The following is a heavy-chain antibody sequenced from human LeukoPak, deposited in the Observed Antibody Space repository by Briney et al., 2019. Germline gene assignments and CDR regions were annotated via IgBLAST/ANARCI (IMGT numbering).Heavy chain of an antibody. CDR1: GGSFSGYY. V-gene: IGHV4-34*01. D-gene: IGHD3-9*01. J-gene: IGHJ4*02. CDR3: ARITRYYDILTGPLVDH. CDR2: INHSGST. Sequence: SETLSLTCAVYGGSFSGYYWSWIRQPPGKGLEWIGEINHSGSTNYNPSLKSRVTISVDTSKNQFSLKLSSVTAADTAVYYCARITRYYDILTGPLVDHWGQGTLVTVSS.